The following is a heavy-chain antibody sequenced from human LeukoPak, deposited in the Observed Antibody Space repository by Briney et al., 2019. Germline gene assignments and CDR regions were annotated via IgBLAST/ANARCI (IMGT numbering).Heavy chain of an antibody. CDR3: TTGINYDFWSGYYSELVGDDY. CDR2: IKSKTDGGTT. J-gene: IGHJ4*02. D-gene: IGHD3-3*01. V-gene: IGHV3-15*01. CDR1: GFTFSNAW. Sequence: GGSLRLSCAASGFTFSNAWMSWVRQAPGKGLEWVGRIKSKTDGGTTDYAAPVKGRFTISRDDSKNTLYLQMNSLKTEDTAVYYCTTGINYDFWSGYYSELVGDDYWGQGTLVTVSS.